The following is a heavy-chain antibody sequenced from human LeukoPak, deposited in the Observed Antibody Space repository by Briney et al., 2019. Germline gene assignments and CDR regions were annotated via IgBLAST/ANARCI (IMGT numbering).Heavy chain of an antibody. CDR3: AINKPITAFFGMDV. Sequence: GGSLRLSCAASGFSFSDYALHWVRQAPGKGLEWVAVISYGGTKEYYADSVKGRFTISKDNSKNTLYLQMNSLRHEDTAVYYCAINKPITAFFGMDVWGQGTTVIVSS. D-gene: IGHD6-6*01. CDR1: GFSFSDYA. V-gene: IGHV3-30*04. J-gene: IGHJ6*02. CDR2: ISYGGTKE.